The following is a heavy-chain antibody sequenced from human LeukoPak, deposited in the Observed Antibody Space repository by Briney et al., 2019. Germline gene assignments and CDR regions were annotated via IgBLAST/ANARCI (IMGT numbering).Heavy chain of an antibody. Sequence: GASVKVSCKVSGYTLTELSMHWVRQAPVKGLEWMGGFDPEDGETIYAQKFQGRVTMTEDTSTDTAYMELSSLRSEDTAVYYCATDRVVVPAAMEDYYYYGMDVWGQGTTVTVSS. CDR2: FDPEDGET. D-gene: IGHD2-2*01. V-gene: IGHV1-24*01. CDR1: GYTLTELS. CDR3: ATDRVVVPAAMEDYYYYGMDV. J-gene: IGHJ6*02.